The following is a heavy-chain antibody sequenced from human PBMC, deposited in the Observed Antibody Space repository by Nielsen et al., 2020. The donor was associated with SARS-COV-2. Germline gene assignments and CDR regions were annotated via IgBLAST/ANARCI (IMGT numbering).Heavy chain of an antibody. CDR2: ISSSSSYI. CDR3: AAGRESPYYYYGMDV. V-gene: IGHV3-21*01. Sequence: GESLKISCAASGFTFSSYSMNWVRQAPGKGLEWVSSISSSSSYIYYADSVKGRFTISRDNAKNSLYLQMNSLRAEDTAVYYCAAGRESPYYYYGMDVWGQGTTVTVPS. D-gene: IGHD3-10*01. J-gene: IGHJ6*02. CDR1: GFTFSSYS.